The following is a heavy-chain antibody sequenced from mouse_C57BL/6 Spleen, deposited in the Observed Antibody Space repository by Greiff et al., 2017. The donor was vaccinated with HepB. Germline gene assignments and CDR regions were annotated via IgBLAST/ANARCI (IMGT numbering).Heavy chain of an antibody. CDR2: ISNGGGST. D-gene: IGHD2-5*01. J-gene: IGHJ4*01. CDR3: ARHYSNDYYAMDY. V-gene: IGHV5-12*01. CDR1: GFTFSDYY. Sequence: EVQRVESGGGLVQPGGSLKLSCAASGFTFSDYYMYWVRQTPEKRLEWVAYISNGGGSTYYPDTVKGRFTISRDNAKNTLYLQMSRLKSEDTAMYYCARHYSNDYYAMDYWGQGTSVTVSS.